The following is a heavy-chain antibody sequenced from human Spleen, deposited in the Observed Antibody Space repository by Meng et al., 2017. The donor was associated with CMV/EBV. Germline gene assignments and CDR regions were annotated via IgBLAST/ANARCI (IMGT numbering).Heavy chain of an antibody. Sequence: GESLKISCAASGFTFRDYTMHWVRQAPGKGLEWVSSITSTTYYIYYTDSVRGRFTISRDNAMNSLYLQMSSLRAEDTALYYCARGDLTVDTALIFWGLGTLVTVSS. CDR1: GFTFRDYT. V-gene: IGHV3-21*01. CDR2: ITSTTYYI. CDR3: ARGDLTVDTALIF. D-gene: IGHD5-18*01. J-gene: IGHJ4*02.